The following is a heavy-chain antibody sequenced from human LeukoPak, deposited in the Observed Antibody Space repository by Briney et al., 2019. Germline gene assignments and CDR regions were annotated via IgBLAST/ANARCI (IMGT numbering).Heavy chain of an antibody. J-gene: IGHJ4*02. CDR2: ISSSSST. D-gene: IGHD6-13*01. CDR3: VRGWAAD. V-gene: IGHV3-69-1*01. CDR1: GLTVSNHD. Sequence: GGPLRLSCAASGLTVSNHDMSWFRQAPGKGLEWVSYISSSSSTYYADSVKGRFTISRDNAKNSVSLQMSSLRAEDTAVYYCVRGWAADWGQGTLVTVSS.